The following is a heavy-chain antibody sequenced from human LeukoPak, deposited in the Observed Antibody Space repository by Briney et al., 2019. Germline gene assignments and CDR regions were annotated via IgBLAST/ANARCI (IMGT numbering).Heavy chain of an antibody. CDR2: IHYSGSA. V-gene: IGHV4-59*01. CDR1: GGSISSYY. Sequence: PSETLSLTCIVSGGSISSYYWSWIRQFPGKGLEWIGYIHYSGSANYNPSLKSRVSISVDTSKKQFSLKLNSVTAADTAVYYCATADSYGSRLDYWGQGPWSPSPQ. J-gene: IGHJ4*02. D-gene: IGHD5-18*01. CDR3: ATADSYGSRLDY.